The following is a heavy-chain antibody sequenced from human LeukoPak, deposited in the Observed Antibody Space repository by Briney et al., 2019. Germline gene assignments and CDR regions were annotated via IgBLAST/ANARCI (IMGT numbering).Heavy chain of an antibody. V-gene: IGHV4-59*01. CDR2: IYSSGTT. Sequence: PSETLSLTCTVSGVSISTYYWSWIRQPPGKGPEWIGYIYSSGTTNYNPSLKSRVTISIDTSKNEFSLKLTSVTAADPAVYCAREANYYGSGSYFEGTFDHWGQGSLVIVSS. J-gene: IGHJ4*02. D-gene: IGHD3-10*01. CDR3: AREANYYGSGSYFEGTFDH. CDR1: GVSISTYY.